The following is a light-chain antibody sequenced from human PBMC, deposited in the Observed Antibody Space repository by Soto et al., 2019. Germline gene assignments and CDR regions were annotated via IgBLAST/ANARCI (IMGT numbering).Light chain of an antibody. Sequence: DIVLTQSPGTLSLSPGERTTLSCRASKSVSNYVAWYQRKPGQAPRLLIYGASSRATGIPDRVSGSGSGTDFTLTISRLEPEDFAVYYCHQYGGSPQTFGQGTKVEIK. J-gene: IGKJ1*01. CDR2: GAS. CDR1: KSVSNY. CDR3: HQYGGSPQT. V-gene: IGKV3-20*01.